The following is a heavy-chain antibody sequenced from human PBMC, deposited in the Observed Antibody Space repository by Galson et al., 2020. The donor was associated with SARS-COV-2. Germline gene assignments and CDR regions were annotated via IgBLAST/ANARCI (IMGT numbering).Heavy chain of an antibody. CDR1: GFTFSSYA. CDR3: ARDGSIAAADDLYYYYYGMDV. Sequence: GGSLRLSCAASGFTFSSYAMHWVRQAPGKGLEWVAVISYDGSNKYYADSVKGRFTISRDNSKNTLYLQMNSLRAEDTAVYYCARDGSIAAADDLYYYYYGMDVWGQGTTVTVSS. CDR2: ISYDGSNK. J-gene: IGHJ6*02. D-gene: IGHD6-13*01. V-gene: IGHV3-30-3*01.